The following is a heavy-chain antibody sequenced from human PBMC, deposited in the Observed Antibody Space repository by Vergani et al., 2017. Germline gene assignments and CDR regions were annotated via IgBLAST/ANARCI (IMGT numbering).Heavy chain of an antibody. CDR1: GGSISSYY. Sequence: QVQLQESGPGLVKPSETLSLTCTVSGGSISSYYWSWIRQPPGKGLGWIGYIYYSVSTNYNPSLKSRVTISVDTSKNQFSLTLSSVTAADTAVYYCARDRNYYDSGGYYGFDYWGQGTLVTVSS. D-gene: IGHD3-22*01. CDR2: IYYSVST. J-gene: IGHJ4*02. V-gene: IGHV4-59*01. CDR3: ARDRNYYDSGGYYGFDY.